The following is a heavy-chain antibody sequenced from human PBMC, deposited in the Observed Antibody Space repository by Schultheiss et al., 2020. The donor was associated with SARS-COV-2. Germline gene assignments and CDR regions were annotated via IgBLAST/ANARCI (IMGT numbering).Heavy chain of an antibody. CDR3: ARVGTTVTTSPNYNYYGMDV. J-gene: IGHJ6*02. CDR1: GYTFTSYY. V-gene: IGHV1-2*02. D-gene: IGHD4-17*01. Sequence: ASVKVSCKASGYTFTSYYMHWVRQAPGQGLEWMGWINPNNGGTNYVQKFQGRVTMTRDTSITTAYMEVSRLRSDDTAVYYCARVGTTVTTSPNYNYYGMDVWCQGTTVTVSS. CDR2: INPNNGGT.